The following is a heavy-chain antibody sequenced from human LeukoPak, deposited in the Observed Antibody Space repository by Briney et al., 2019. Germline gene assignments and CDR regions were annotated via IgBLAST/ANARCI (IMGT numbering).Heavy chain of an antibody. Sequence: PGGSLRLSCAASGFTFSSYAMSWVRQAPGNGLEWVSAISGSGGSTYYADSVKGRFTISRDNSKNTLYLQMNSLRAEDTAVYYCAKGSTMVRGVITRSDYWGQGTLVTVSS. CDR2: ISGSGGST. CDR1: GFTFSSYA. D-gene: IGHD3-10*01. J-gene: IGHJ4*02. CDR3: AKGSTMVRGVITRSDY. V-gene: IGHV3-23*01.